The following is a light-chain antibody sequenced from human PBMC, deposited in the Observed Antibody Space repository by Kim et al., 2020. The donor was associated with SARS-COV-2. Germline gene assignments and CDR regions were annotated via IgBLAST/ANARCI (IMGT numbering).Light chain of an antibody. Sequence: DIQMTQSPSSLSASAGDRVTITCRASQMISNYLSWYQQKRPGTSPKLLIYDAFSLHTGVPPRFSGSLSGTNFSLTIRSLQPEDFATYYCQQSFNKPITFGQGTRLEIK. J-gene: IGKJ5*01. CDR2: DAF. CDR3: QQSFNKPIT. CDR1: QMISNY. V-gene: IGKV1-39*01.